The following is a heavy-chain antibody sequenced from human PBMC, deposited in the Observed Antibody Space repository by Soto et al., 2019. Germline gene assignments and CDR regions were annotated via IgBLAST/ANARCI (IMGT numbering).Heavy chain of an antibody. CDR2: ISYDGNNK. CDR3: ARQERWLQLEFDY. CDR1: GFTFSSYA. J-gene: IGHJ4*02. Sequence: GGSLRLSCAASGFTFSSYAMPWVRQAPGKGLEWVAVISYDGNNKYYADSMKGRFTISRDNSKNTLYLQMNSLRAEDTAVYYCARQERWLQLEFDYWGQGTLVTV. V-gene: IGHV3-30-3*01. D-gene: IGHD5-12*01.